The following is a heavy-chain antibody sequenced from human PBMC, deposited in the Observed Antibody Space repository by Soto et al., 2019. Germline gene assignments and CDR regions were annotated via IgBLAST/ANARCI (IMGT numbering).Heavy chain of an antibody. Sequence: QVRLVQSGPEVKKPGSAVKVSCNASGDLFSRNAFNWVRQAPGQGLEWMGRIIPVFGSTIYAQHLQGRLTITADESTETAYMELTTLTADDTAMYYCARDRHDFGDYMWPPDWGQGTLVIVSS. CDR3: ARDRHDFGDYMWPPD. CDR2: IIPVFGST. J-gene: IGHJ4*02. D-gene: IGHD4-17*01. V-gene: IGHV1-69*01. CDR1: GDLFSRNA.